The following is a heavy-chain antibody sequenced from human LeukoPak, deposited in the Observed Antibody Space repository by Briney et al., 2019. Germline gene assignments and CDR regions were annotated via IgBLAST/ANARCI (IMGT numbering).Heavy chain of an antibody. CDR2: IYYSGST. CDR3: AIILWFGGVEE. Sequence: PSETLSLTCTVSGGFITSSSDYWGWIRQSPGKGLEWIGSIYYSGSTIYNPSLKSRIIISVDTSKNQFSLRLSSVTAADTAVYYCAIILWFGGVEEWGQGTLVSVSS. J-gene: IGHJ4*02. V-gene: IGHV4-39*07. CDR1: GGFITSSSDY. D-gene: IGHD3-10*01.